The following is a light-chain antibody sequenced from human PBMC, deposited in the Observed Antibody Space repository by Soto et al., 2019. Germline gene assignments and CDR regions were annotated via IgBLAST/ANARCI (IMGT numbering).Light chain of an antibody. Sequence: QSALTQPPSASGTPGQGVTISCSGSTSNIGSNYVYWYQQLPGTAPKLLIYRNNQRPSGVPDRFSGSKSGTSASLAISGIRSDDEADYFCATWDDSMNGFYVFGTGTKVTXL. CDR1: TSNIGSNY. CDR2: RNN. J-gene: IGLJ1*01. CDR3: ATWDDSMNGFYV. V-gene: IGLV1-47*01.